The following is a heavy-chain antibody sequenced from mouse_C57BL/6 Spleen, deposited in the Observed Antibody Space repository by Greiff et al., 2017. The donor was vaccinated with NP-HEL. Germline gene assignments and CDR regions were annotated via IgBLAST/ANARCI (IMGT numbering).Heavy chain of an antibody. CDR1: GYTFTSYV. V-gene: IGHV1-14*01. D-gene: IGHD2-4*01. Sequence: EVQLQQSGPELVKPGASVKMSCKASGYTFTSYVMHWVKQKPGQGLEWIGYIYPYNDGTKYNEKFKGKATLTSDKSSSTAYMELSSLTSEDSAVYYCDYDPLWYAMDYWGQGTSVTVSS. J-gene: IGHJ4*01. CDR3: DYDPLWYAMDY. CDR2: IYPYNDGT.